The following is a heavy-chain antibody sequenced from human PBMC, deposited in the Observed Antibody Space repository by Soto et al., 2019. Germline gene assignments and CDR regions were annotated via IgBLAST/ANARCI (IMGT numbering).Heavy chain of an antibody. J-gene: IGHJ4*02. D-gene: IGHD2-15*01. CDR3: AKTPHVVVEASTWYYFDY. V-gene: IGHV3-23*01. Sequence: GGSLRLSCAASGFTFSSYAMSWVRQAPGKGLEWVSAIGGRGTSTYFADSVKGRFTISRDNSKNTLYLQMHSLRAEDTAVYYCAKTPHVVVEASTWYYFDYWGQGTLVTVSS. CDR2: IGGRGTST. CDR1: GFTFSSYA.